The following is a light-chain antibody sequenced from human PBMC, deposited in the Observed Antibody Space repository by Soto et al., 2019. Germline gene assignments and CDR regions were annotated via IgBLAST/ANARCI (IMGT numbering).Light chain of an antibody. V-gene: IGKV1-33*01. CDR2: GAS. CDR1: QDIRKY. J-gene: IGKJ3*01. CDR3: QQYDNLPPFT. Sequence: DIQMTQSPSSLSASIGDGVTITCQASQDIRKYLNWYQQKPGRAPKLLIYGASNLETGVPSRFSGSGYGTDFIFTISSLQPEDIATYFCQQYDNLPPFTCGPGTKVAIK.